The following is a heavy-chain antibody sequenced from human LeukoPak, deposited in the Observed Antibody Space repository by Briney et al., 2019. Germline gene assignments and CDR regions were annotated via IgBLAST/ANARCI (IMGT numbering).Heavy chain of an antibody. V-gene: IGHV1-18*01. CDR3: ARFDNWNDAVGAFDI. CDR2: ISAYNGNT. Sequence: ASVKVSCKASGYTFTSYGISWVRQAPGQGLEWMGWISAYNGNTNYAQKLQGRVTMTTDTSTSTAYMELSSLRSEDTAVYYCARFDNWNDAVGAFDIWGQGTMVTVSS. J-gene: IGHJ3*02. CDR1: GYTFTSYG. D-gene: IGHD1-20*01.